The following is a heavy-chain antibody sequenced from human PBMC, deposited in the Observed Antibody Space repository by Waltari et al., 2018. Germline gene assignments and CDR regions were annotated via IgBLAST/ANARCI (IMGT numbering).Heavy chain of an antibody. J-gene: IGHJ5*02. CDR1: GGSISRSSYY. Sequence: QLQLQASGPGLVKPPETLSLTCTVSGGSISRSSYYWGGIRRPPGKGLEWIGSIYYSGSTYYNPTLKSRVTISGDTSKNQFSLKLSSVTAADTAVYYCARHWKKSGYRFDPWGQGTLVTVSS. CDR3: ARHWKKSGYRFDP. CDR2: IYYSGST. V-gene: IGHV4-39*01. D-gene: IGHD5-12*01.